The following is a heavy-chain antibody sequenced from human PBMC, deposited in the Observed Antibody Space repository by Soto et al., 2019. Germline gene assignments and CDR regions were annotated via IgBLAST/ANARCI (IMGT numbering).Heavy chain of an antibody. Sequence: QLQLQESGPGLVKPSETLSLTCTVSVGPISRGTYYWGWIRQPPGKGLEWIGSIYYTGNTYYNSSLKSRVTISVDTSKNQFPLKLSSVTAADTAVYYWARHGYVSSIVLAGTYDYWGQGTLVTVSS. CDR2: IYYTGNT. CDR3: ARHGYVSSIVLAGTYDY. J-gene: IGHJ4*02. V-gene: IGHV4-39*01. D-gene: IGHD6-19*01. CDR1: VGPISRGTYY.